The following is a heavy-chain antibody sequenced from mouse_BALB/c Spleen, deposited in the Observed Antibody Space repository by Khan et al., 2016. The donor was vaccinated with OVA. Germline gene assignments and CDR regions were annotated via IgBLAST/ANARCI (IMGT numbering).Heavy chain of an antibody. V-gene: IGHV1-77*01. Sequence: VQLQQSGAELARPGASVKLSCKASGYTFTDYYINWMRQRTGQGLEWIGEISPGGDNTYYNEKFKGKATLTADKSSSTAYMQLSSLTSEDSAVXFCAREWAAWFPYWGQGTLVTVAA. CDR1: GYTFTDYY. CDR2: ISPGGDNT. J-gene: IGHJ3*01. CDR3: AREWAAWFPY.